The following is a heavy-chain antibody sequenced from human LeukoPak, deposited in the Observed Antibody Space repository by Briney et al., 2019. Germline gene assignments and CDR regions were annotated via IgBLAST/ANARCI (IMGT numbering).Heavy chain of an antibody. J-gene: IGHJ6*03. CDR3: ARGTSFYYYYMDV. D-gene: IGHD2-2*01. V-gene: IGHV4-61*02. CDR1: GGSISSGSYY. Sequence: SETLSLTCTVSGGSISSGSYYWSWIRQPAGKGLEWIGRIYTSGSTNHNPSLKHRVTISVDTSKNKFSLKLSSVTAADTAVYYCARGTSFYYYYMDVWGKGTTVTDSS. CDR2: IYTSGST.